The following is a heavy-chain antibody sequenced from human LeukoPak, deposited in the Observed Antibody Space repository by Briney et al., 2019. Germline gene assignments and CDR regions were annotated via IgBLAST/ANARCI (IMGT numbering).Heavy chain of an antibody. CDR1: GFTFSSYD. CDR3: AGGRGYSGHLDH. D-gene: IGHD5-12*01. CDR2: VGPSGDT. V-gene: IGHV3-13*01. Sequence: GGSLRLSCVASGFTFSSYDMHWVRQAAGKSLEWVSAVGPSGDTYYPGSVTGRFTISRENAENSVYLQMNSLRAGDTAVYYCAGGRGYSGHLDHWGQGTLVTVSS. J-gene: IGHJ4*02.